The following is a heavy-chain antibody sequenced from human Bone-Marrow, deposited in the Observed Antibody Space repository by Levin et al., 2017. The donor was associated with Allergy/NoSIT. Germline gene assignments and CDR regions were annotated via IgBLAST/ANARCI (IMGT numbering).Heavy chain of an antibody. Sequence: GESLKISCATSGFNFNIYSMSWVRQAPGKGPEWVSSIRGGNNYMSYADSVKGRFTISRDNAKSLLFLQMNSLRAEDTVVYYCARDGSLGTVRDQLYNIDCWGQGALVTVSS. CDR1: GFNFNIYS. CDR3: ARDGSLGTVRDQLYNIDC. D-gene: IGHD1-14*01. V-gene: IGHV3-21*06. CDR2: IRGGNNYM. J-gene: IGHJ4*02.